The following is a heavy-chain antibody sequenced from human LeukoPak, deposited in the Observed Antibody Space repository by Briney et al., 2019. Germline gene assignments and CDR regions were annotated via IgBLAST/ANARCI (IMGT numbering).Heavy chain of an antibody. CDR1: GYSFTSYW. CDR2: IYPGDSDT. J-gene: IGHJ3*02. CDR3: ARRMDYDFWSGYHDAFDI. D-gene: IGHD3-3*01. V-gene: IGHV5-51*01. Sequence: GESLKISCKGSGYSFTSYWIGWVRQMPGKGLEWMGIIYPGDSDTRYSPSFQGQVTISADKSISTAYLQWSSLKASDTAMYYCARRMDYDFWSGYHDAFDIWGQGTMVTVSS.